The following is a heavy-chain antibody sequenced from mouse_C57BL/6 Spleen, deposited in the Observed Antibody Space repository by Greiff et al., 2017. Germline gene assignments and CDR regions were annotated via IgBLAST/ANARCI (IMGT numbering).Heavy chain of an antibody. Sequence: DVKLVESGGGLVKPGGSLKLSCAASGFTFSDYGMHWVRQAPEKGLEWVAYISSGSSTIYYADTVKGRFTISRDNAKNTLFLQMTSLRSEDTAMYYCARGGSSYGYFDVWGTGTTVTVSS. CDR1: GFTFSDYG. V-gene: IGHV5-17*01. J-gene: IGHJ1*03. D-gene: IGHD1-1*01. CDR3: ARGGSSYGYFDV. CDR2: ISSGSSTI.